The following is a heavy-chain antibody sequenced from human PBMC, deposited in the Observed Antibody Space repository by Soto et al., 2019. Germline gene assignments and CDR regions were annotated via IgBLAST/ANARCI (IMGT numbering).Heavy chain of an antibody. J-gene: IGHJ4*02. V-gene: IGHV3-23*01. CDR3: ARTVVFDY. CDR1: GFSFSNYA. D-gene: IGHD2-15*01. Sequence: EVQLLESGGGLVQPGGSLRLSCAASGFSFSNYAMSWVRQAPGKGLEWVSSISGSGGSTYYADSVKGRFTISRDNSKNTVYLQMNSLRAEDTAVYYWARTVVFDYWGQGTLVTISS. CDR2: ISGSGGST.